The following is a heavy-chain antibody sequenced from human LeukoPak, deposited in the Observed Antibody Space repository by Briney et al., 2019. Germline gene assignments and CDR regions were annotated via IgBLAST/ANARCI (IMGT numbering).Heavy chain of an antibody. CDR1: GFTFSSYS. J-gene: IGHJ5*02. CDR3: ARAAGGDGGIDP. V-gene: IGHV3-21*01. D-gene: IGHD2-21*01. CDR2: ISSSSSYI. Sequence: PGGSLRLSCAASGFTFSSYSMNWVRQAPGKGLEWVSSISSSSSYIYYADSVKGRFTISRDNAKNSLCLQMNSLRAEDTAVYYCARAAGGDGGIDPWGQGTLVTVSS.